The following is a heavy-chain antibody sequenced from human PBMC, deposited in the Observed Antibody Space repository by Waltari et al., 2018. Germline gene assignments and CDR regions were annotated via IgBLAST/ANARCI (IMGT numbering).Heavy chain of an antibody. Sequence: QVQLVESGGGVVQPGRSLRLSCAASGFTFSSYGMHWVRQAPGKGLEWVAVISYDGSNKYYADSVKGRFTISRDNSKNTLYLQMNSLRAEDTAVYYCASLKYLRDGYNYGFDYWGQGTLVTVSS. CDR1: GFTFSSYG. CDR3: ASLKYLRDGYNYGFDY. V-gene: IGHV3-30*03. CDR2: ISYDGSNK. D-gene: IGHD5-12*01. J-gene: IGHJ4*02.